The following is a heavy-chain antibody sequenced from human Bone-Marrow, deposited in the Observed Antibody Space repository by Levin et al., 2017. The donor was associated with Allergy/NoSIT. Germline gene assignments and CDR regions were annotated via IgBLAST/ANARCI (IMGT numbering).Heavy chain of an antibody. D-gene: IGHD5-18*01. V-gene: IGHV3-30-3*01. CDR2: ISYDGSNK. Sequence: GGSLRLSCAASGFTFSSYAMHWVRQAPGKGLEWVAVISYDGSNKYYADSVKGRFTISRDNSKNTLYLQMNSLRAEDTAVYYCARDLGYSYVSWFDPWGQGTLVTVSS. J-gene: IGHJ5*02. CDR1: GFTFSSYA. CDR3: ARDLGYSYVSWFDP.